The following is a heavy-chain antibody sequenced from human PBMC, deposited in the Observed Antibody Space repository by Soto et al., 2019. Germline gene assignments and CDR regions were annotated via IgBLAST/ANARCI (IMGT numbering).Heavy chain of an antibody. CDR1: GGSISSYY. J-gene: IGHJ4*02. Sequence: SETLSLTCTVSGGSISSYYWSWIRQPPGKGLEWIGYIYYSGSTNYNPSLKSRVTISVDTSKNQFSLKLSSVTAADTAVYYCARRYAYSFDDWGQGTLVTVSS. V-gene: IGHV4-59*08. CDR2: IYYSGST. D-gene: IGHD1-1*01. CDR3: ARRYAYSFDD.